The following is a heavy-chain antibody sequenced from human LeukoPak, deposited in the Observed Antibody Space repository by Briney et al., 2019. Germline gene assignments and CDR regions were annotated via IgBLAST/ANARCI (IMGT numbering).Heavy chain of an antibody. CDR2: IIPIFGTA. D-gene: IGHD4-17*01. CDR3: AKDYGDYEGFFDY. Sequence: AASVKVSRKASGGTFSSYAISWVRQAPGQGLEWMGRIIPIFGTANYAQKFQGRVTITADKSTSTAYMELSSLRSEDTAVYYCAKDYGDYEGFFDYWGQGTLVTVSS. CDR1: GGTFSSYA. J-gene: IGHJ4*02. V-gene: IGHV1-69*06.